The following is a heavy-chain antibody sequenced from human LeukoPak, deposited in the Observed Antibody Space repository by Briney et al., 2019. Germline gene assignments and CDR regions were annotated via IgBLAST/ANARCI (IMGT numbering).Heavy chain of an antibody. CDR1: GYTFTSYW. Sequence: GESLKISCKISGYTFTSYWITWVRQMPGKGLEWMGRLDPSDSYTTYSPSFQGHVTISTDKSINTAYLQWSSLKASDSAIYYCARMGGVCHHYFDYWGQGTLVTVSS. J-gene: IGHJ4*02. D-gene: IGHD5/OR15-5a*01. V-gene: IGHV5-10-1*01. CDR3: ARMGGVCHHYFDY. CDR2: LDPSDSYT.